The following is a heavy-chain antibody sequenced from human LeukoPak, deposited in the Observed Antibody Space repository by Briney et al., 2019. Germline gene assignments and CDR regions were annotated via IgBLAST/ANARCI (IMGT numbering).Heavy chain of an antibody. V-gene: IGHV2-5*01. J-gene: IGHJ4*02. D-gene: IGHD3-9*01. Sequence: SGPTLVKPTQTLTLTCTFSGFSLSTRGVGVGWIRQPPGKALEWLSLIYWNDDKRYSPSPKSRLTITKDTSKNQVVLTMTNMDPVDTATHYCAHRRHDILTGYLNYFDYWGQGTLVTVSS. CDR2: IYWNDDK. CDR1: GFSLSTRGVG. CDR3: AHRRHDILTGYLNYFDY.